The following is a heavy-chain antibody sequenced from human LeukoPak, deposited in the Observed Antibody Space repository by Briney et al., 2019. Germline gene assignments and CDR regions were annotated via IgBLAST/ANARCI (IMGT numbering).Heavy chain of an antibody. CDR2: IDPSDSYT. CDR1: GYSFTSYW. CDR3: ARWLGYCSSSSCYQPFDY. V-gene: IGHV5-10-1*04. Sequence: GESLKISCKGSGYSFTSYWISWVRQMPGKGLEWMGRIDPSDSYTNYSPSFQGQVTISADKSISTAYLQWSSLKASDTGTYYCARWLGYCSSSSCYQPFDYWGQGTLVTVSS. D-gene: IGHD2-2*01. J-gene: IGHJ4*02.